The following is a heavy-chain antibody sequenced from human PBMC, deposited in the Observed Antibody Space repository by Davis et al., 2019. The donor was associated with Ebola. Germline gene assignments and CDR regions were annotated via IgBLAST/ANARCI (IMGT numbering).Heavy chain of an antibody. D-gene: IGHD5-12*01. V-gene: IGHV6-1*01. CDR3: ARGWLRSGFDY. CDR2: TYYNSKWYN. J-gene: IGHJ4*02. CDR1: GDSVPCCGAA. Sequence: HWQIPSLTCAISGDSVPCCGAAWSWISQSPSRGLEWLGRTYYNSKWYNDHAVSVKSQITINPDTAKNQFSLQLDSVAPENTAVYYCARGWLRSGFDYWDQGTLATVSS.